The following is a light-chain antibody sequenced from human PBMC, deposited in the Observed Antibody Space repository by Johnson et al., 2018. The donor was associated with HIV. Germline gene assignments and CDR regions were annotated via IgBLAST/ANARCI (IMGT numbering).Light chain of an antibody. J-gene: IGLJ1*01. CDR3: GTWDTSLSAGV. V-gene: IGLV1-51*02. CDR2: ENN. CDR1: SSNIGNNY. Sequence: QSVLTQPPSVSAAPGQKVTISCYGSSSNIGNNYVSWYQQLPGTAPKLLIYENNKRPSGIPDRFSGSKSGTSATLGITGLQTGDEADYYCGTWDTSLSAGVFGPGTKVSVL.